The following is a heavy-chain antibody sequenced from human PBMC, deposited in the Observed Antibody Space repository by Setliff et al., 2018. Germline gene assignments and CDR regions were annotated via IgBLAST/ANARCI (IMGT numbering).Heavy chain of an antibody. D-gene: IGHD3-3*01. V-gene: IGHV4-39*07. CDR1: GGSISSSSYY. J-gene: IGHJ4*02. CDR2: IYYSGST. CDR3: ARRATYYNFWSGYYDY. Sequence: PSETLSLTCTVSGGSISSSSYYWGWIRQPPGKGLEWIGSIYYSGSTYYNPSLKSRVTISVDTSKNQFSLKLSSVTAADPAVYYCARRATYYNFWSGYYDYWGQGTLVTVSS.